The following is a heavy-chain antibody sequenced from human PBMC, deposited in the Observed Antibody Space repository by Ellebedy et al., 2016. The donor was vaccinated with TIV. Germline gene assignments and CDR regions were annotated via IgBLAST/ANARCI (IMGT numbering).Heavy chain of an antibody. CDR3: ATQYYYDSSGYDPMAFDI. D-gene: IGHD3-22*01. CDR1: GGTFSSYA. J-gene: IGHJ3*02. CDR2: IIPIFGTA. V-gene: IGHV1-69*13. Sequence: SVKVSCXASGGTFSSYAISWVRQAPGQGLEWMGGIIPIFGTANYAQKFQGRVTITADESTSTAYMELSSLRSEDTAVYYCATQYYYDSSGYDPMAFDIWGQGTMVTVSS.